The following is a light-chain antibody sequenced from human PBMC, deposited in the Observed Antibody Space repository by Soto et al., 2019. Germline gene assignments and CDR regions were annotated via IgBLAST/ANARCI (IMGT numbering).Light chain of an antibody. V-gene: IGKV2-28*01. CDR3: MQALQTHRT. CDR1: QSLLHSNGYNY. J-gene: IGKJ2*02. Sequence: DIVMTQSPLSLPVTPGEPASISCRSSQSLLHSNGYNYLDWYLQKPGQSPQLLIYLGSNRASGVPDRFSGRGSGTDFTLKISRVEAEDVGVYYCMQALQTHRTFGQGTKLEIK. CDR2: LGS.